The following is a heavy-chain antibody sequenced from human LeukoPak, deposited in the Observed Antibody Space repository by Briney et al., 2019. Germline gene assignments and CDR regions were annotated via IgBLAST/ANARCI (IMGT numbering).Heavy chain of an antibody. D-gene: IGHD2-15*01. J-gene: IGHJ4*02. CDR3: ARASQLLGYCSGGSCYDHPDY. Sequence: GESLKISCKGSGYSFTSYWIGWVRQMPGKGLEWMGIIYPGDSDTRYSPSFQGQVTISVDKSISTAYLQWSSLKASDTAMYYCARASQLLGYCSGGSCYDHPDYWGQGTLVTVSS. CDR2: IYPGDSDT. CDR1: GYSFTSYW. V-gene: IGHV5-51*01.